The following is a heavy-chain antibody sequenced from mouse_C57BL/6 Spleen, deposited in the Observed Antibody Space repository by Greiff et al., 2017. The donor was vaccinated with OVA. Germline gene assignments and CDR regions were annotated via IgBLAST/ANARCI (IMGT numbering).Heavy chain of an antibody. CDR3: ARSAVTTGYYFDY. CDR1: GYAFSSYW. CDR2: IYPGDGDT. Sequence: VQLQQSGAELVKPGASVKISCKASGYAFSSYWMNWVKQRPGKGLEWIGQIYPGDGDTNYNGKFKGKATLTADKSSSTAYMQLSSLTSEDSAVYFCARSAVTTGYYFDYWGQGTTLTVSS. D-gene: IGHD2-2*01. V-gene: IGHV1-80*01. J-gene: IGHJ2*01.